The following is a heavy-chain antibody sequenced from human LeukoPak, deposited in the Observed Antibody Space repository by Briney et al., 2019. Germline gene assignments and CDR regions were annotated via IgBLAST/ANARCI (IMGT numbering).Heavy chain of an antibody. CDR2: IYYSGST. J-gene: IGHJ6*02. CDR1: GGSISSGGYY. Sequence: SETLSLTCTVSGGSISSGGYYWNWIRQHPGKGLEWIGYIYYSGSTNYNPSLKSRVTISVDTSKNQFSLKLSSVTAADTAVYYCARDSAYYYGSGSYYYYYGMDVWGQGTTVTVSS. CDR3: ARDSAYYYGSGSYYYYYGMDV. D-gene: IGHD3-10*01. V-gene: IGHV4-61*08.